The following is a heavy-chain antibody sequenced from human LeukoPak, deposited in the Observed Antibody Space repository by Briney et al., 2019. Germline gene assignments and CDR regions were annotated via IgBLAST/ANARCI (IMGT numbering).Heavy chain of an antibody. Sequence: ASVKLSCKASGGTFSSYAISWVRQAPGQGLEWMGRIIPIFGTANYAQKFQGRVTITTDESTSTAYMELSSPRSKDTAVYYCAREGTEYYFDYWGQGTLVTVSS. CDR1: GGTFSSYA. CDR2: IIPIFGTA. V-gene: IGHV1-69*05. J-gene: IGHJ4*02. CDR3: AREGTEYYFDY. D-gene: IGHD1-1*01.